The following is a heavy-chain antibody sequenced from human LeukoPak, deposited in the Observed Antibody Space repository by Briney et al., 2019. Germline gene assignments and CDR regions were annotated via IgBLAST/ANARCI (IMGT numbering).Heavy chain of an antibody. J-gene: IGHJ4*02. Sequence: GESLKISCKGSGYSFTSYWIGWVRQMPGKGLEWMGIIYPGDSDTRYSPFFQGQVTISADKSISTAYLQWSSLKASDTAMYYCARQYDGGPQRETTFIFYFDFWGQGTLVTVSS. D-gene: IGHD2/OR15-2a*01. V-gene: IGHV5-51*01. CDR1: GYSFTSYW. CDR2: IYPGDSDT. CDR3: ARQYDGGPQRETTFIFYFDF.